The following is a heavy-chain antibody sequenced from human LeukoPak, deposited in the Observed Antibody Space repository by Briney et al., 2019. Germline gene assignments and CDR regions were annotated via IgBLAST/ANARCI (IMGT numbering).Heavy chain of an antibody. J-gene: IGHJ4*02. CDR2: ISGYNGDT. D-gene: IGHD2-2*01. Sequence: ASVKVSCKASGYIFISYGITWVRQAPGQGLEWMGWISGYNGDTYYSQKFQGRVTMTTDTSTSTVYMDLRSLRSDDTAVYYCARDLGCSSTSCYGYWGQGTLVTVSS. V-gene: IGHV1-18*01. CDR1: GYIFISYG. CDR3: ARDLGCSSTSCYGY.